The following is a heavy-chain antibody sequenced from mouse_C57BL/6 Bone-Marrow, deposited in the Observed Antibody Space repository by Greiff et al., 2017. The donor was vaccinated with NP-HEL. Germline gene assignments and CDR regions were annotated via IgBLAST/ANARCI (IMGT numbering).Heavy chain of an antibody. CDR1: GYTFTSYW. D-gene: IGHD1-1*01. J-gene: IGHJ1*03. CDR2: IDPSDSYT. Sequence: QVQLQQPGAELVMPGASVKLSCKASGYTFTSYWMHWVKQRPGQGLEWIGEIDPSDSYTNYNQKFKGKSTLTVDKSSSTAYMQLSRLTSEDTAVYYCARRGYGSSYGYFDVWGTGTTVTVSS. CDR3: ARRGYGSSYGYFDV. V-gene: IGHV1-69*01.